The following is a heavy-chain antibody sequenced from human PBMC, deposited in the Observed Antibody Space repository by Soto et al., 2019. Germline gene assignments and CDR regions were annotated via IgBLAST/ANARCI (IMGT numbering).Heavy chain of an antibody. D-gene: IGHD6-19*01. CDR2: IYYSGST. Sequence: SETLSLTCTVSGGSISSGDYYWSWIRQPPGKGLEWIGYIYYSGSTYYNPSLKSRVTISVDTSKNQFSLKLSSVTAADTAVYYCARGPLSQWLGHIDYWGQGTLVTVSS. CDR1: GGSISSGDYY. J-gene: IGHJ4*02. CDR3: ARGPLSQWLGHIDY. V-gene: IGHV4-30-4*02.